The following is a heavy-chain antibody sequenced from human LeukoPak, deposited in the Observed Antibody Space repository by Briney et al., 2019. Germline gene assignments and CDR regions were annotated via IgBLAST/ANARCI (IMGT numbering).Heavy chain of an antibody. V-gene: IGHV3-23*01. CDR2: ISGSGGST. D-gene: IGHD6-19*01. CDR3: AKDRSSGWYDASDI. Sequence: PGGSLRLSCAASGFTFSSYAMSWVRQAPGKGLEWVSSISGSGGSTYYSDSVKGRFTISRDNSKNTLYLQLNSLRAEDTAVYYCAKDRSSGWYDASDIWGQGTMVIVSS. J-gene: IGHJ3*02. CDR1: GFTFSSYA.